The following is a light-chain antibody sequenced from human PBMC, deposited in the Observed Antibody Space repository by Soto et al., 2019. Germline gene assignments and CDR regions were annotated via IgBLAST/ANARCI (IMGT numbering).Light chain of an antibody. CDR2: EVS. Sequence: VLAQPPSASGSPGQSVTISCTGTSSDVGGYNFVSWYQHHPGKAPKLMIYEVSQRPSGVPDRSSGSKSGNTASLTVSGLQAEDEADYYRSTYGGSDNYVFGTGTKVT. V-gene: IGLV2-8*01. CDR1: SSDVGGYNF. CDR3: STYGGSDNYV. J-gene: IGLJ1*01.